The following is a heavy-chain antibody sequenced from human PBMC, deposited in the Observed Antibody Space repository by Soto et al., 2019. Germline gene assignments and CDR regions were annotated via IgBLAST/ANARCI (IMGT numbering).Heavy chain of an antibody. D-gene: IGHD3-3*01. CDR3: ARGGVSTRTSDY. V-gene: IGHV5-51*01. Sequence: GESLKISCKGSGYNFAGYWIAWVRQMPGKGLGLMGIIYPSDSDTRYRPSFQGQVTISADKSISSAYLQWSSLRASDTAMYYCARGGVSTRTSDYWGQGTSVTVSS. CDR2: IYPSDSDT. CDR1: GYNFAGYW. J-gene: IGHJ4*02.